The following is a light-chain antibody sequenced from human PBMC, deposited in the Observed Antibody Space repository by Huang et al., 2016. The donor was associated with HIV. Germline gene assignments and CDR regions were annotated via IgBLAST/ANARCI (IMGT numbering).Light chain of an antibody. CDR1: QSVRGN. CDR2: GVS. CDR3: HHYDNWPPRGT. V-gene: IGKV3-15*01. J-gene: IGKJ1*01. Sequence: EIMMTQSPATLSVSPGERATLSCRAGQSVRGNIAWYQQKPGQAPRLLIFGVSTRATGIPARFRGSESGTEFTLTISSLQSEDFAIYYCHHYDNWPPRGTFGQGTKVEI.